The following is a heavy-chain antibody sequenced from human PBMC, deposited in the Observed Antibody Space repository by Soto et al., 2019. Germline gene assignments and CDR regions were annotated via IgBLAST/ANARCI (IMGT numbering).Heavy chain of an antibody. CDR2: IKSKTDGGTT. CDR1: GFTFSNAW. D-gene: IGHD1-26*01. CDR3: TTDWGGSYSH. V-gene: IGHV3-15*01. Sequence: GXLSLSCAASGFTFSNAWMSWVRQAPGKGLEWVGRIKSKTDGGTTDCAAPVKGRFTISRDDSKNTLYLQMNSLKTEDTAVYYCTTDWGGSYSHWGQGTLVTVYS. J-gene: IGHJ4*02.